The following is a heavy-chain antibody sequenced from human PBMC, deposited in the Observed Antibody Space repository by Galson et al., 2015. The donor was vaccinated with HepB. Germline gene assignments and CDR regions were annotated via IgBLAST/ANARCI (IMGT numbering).Heavy chain of an antibody. CDR3: IRLGDFSGYSSR. CDR2: TYYRSRWYN. Sequence: CAISGDSVSSNSAAWNWIRQSPSRGLEWLGRTYYRSRWYNDYAESVRSRISINPDTSRNQFSLQLKSVTPEDTAVYYCIRLGDFSGYSSRWGQGTLVTVSS. D-gene: IGHD5-12*01. CDR1: GDSVSSNSAA. V-gene: IGHV6-1*01. J-gene: IGHJ4*02.